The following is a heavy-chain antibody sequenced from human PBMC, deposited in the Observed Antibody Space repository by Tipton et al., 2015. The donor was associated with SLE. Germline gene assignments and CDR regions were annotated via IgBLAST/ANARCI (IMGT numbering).Heavy chain of an antibody. CDR1: GDSMRNHY. J-gene: IGHJ4*02. CDR2: VYYTGIT. CDR3: AGSSSWYEY. V-gene: IGHV4-59*08. Sequence: LRLSCSVSGDSMRNHYWSWIRQSPGKGLEHIGYVYYTGITNSNPSLRSRVTPSMETSKNQFSLNLSSVTAADTAVYYCAGSSSWYEYWGQGTLVTVSS. D-gene: IGHD6-13*01.